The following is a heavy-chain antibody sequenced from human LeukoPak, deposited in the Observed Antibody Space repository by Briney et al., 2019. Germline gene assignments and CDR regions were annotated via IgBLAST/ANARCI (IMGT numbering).Heavy chain of an antibody. CDR1: GFTFSSYA. J-gene: IGHJ6*02. V-gene: IGHV3-23*01. CDR2: ISGSGGST. D-gene: IGHD4-17*01. Sequence: GGSLRLSCAASGFTFSSYAMSWVRQAPGKGLEWVSAISGSGGSTYYADSVKGRFTISRDNSKNTLYLQMNSLRAEDTAVYYCAKDVAYGDYGGDYYYGMDVWGQGTTVIVSS. CDR3: AKDVAYGDYGGDYYYGMDV.